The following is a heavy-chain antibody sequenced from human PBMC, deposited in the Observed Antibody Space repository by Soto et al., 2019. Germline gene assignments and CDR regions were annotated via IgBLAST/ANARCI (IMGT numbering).Heavy chain of an antibody. V-gene: IGHV3-7*01. Sequence: GGSLRLSCAASGFTFSSYWMSWVRQAPGKGLEWVANIKQDGSEKYYVDSVKGRFTISRDNAKNSLYLQMNSLRAEDTAVYYCARIGCSGGNCYSLMGLYYYYGMDVWGQGTTVTVSS. CDR3: ARIGCSGGNCYSLMGLYYYYGMDV. CDR2: IKQDGSEK. D-gene: IGHD2-15*01. J-gene: IGHJ6*02. CDR1: GFTFSSYW.